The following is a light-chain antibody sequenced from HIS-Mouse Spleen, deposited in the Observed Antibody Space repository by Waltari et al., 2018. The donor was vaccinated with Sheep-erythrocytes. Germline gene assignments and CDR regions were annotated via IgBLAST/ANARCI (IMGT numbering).Light chain of an antibody. V-gene: IGKV1-9*01. CDR3: QQLNSYPIT. CDR2: AAS. CDR1: QGISSY. J-gene: IGKJ5*01. Sequence: DIQLTQSPSFLSASVGDRFPITCRASQGISSYLAWYQQKPGKAPKLLIYAASTLQSGVPSRFSGSGSGTEFTLTISSLQPEDFATYYCQQLNSYPITFGQGTRLEIK.